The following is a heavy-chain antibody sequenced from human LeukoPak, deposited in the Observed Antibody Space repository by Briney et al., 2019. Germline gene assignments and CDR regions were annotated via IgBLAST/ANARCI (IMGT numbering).Heavy chain of an antibody. CDR1: GASMNTHY. V-gene: IGHV4-59*11. D-gene: IGHD5-18*01. Sequence: SETLSLTCAVSGASMNTHYWSWIRQPPGKGLEWIGYMLDTVTTKDNPSLKSRFTLSAGTSKNQFSLRLTSVTAADTAVYYCATIKRGNIFGYFDFWDQGIPVTVSS. J-gene: IGHJ4*02. CDR3: ATIKRGNIFGYFDF. CDR2: MLDTVTT.